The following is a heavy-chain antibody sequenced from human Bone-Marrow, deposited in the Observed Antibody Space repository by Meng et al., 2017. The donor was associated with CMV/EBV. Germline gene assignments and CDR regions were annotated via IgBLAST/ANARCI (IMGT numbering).Heavy chain of an antibody. CDR2: ISSSSSTI. J-gene: IGHJ6*02. Sequence: LSLTCAASGFTFSSYSMNWVRQAPGKGLEWVSYISSSSSTIYYADSVKGRFIISRDNAKNSLYLQMNSLRAEDTAVYYCARVPDSSSWLGYYYYGMDVWGQGTTVTVSS. V-gene: IGHV3-48*04. D-gene: IGHD6-13*01. CDR1: GFTFSSYS. CDR3: ARVPDSSSWLGYYYYGMDV.